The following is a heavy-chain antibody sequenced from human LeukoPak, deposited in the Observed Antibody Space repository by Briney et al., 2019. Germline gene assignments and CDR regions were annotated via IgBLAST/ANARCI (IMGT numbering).Heavy chain of an antibody. CDR2: ISSSSSYI. CDR3: ARDRDYDFWSGYSDFDY. D-gene: IGHD3-3*01. V-gene: IGHV3-21*01. J-gene: IGHJ4*02. Sequence: PGGSLRLSCAASGFTFSSYSMNWVRQAPGKGLEWVSSISSSSSYIYYADSVKGRFTISRDNAKNSLYLQMNSLRAEDTAVYYCARDRDYDFWSGYSDFDYWGQGTLVTVSS. CDR1: GFTFSSYS.